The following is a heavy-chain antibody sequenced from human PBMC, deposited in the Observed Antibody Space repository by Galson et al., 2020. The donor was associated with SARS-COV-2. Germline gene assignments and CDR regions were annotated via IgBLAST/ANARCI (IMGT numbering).Heavy chain of an antibody. Sequence: GGSLRLSCEVSGFTFSLYGLTWVRQAPGQGLEWVSSISPSSHYIYYADSVEGRFTISRDNDKNSLYLQMNSLRAEDTAVYYCARDASWAMFGMDVWGQGTTVTVSS. V-gene: IGHV3-21*01. CDR1: GFTFSLYG. CDR2: ISPSSHYI. J-gene: IGHJ6*02. CDR3: ARDASWAMFGMDV. D-gene: IGHD1-26*01.